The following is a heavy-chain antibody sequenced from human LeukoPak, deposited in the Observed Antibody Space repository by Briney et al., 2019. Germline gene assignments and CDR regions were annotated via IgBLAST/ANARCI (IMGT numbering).Heavy chain of an antibody. CDR1: GFTFSSYG. D-gene: IGHD1-7*01. V-gene: IGHV3-33*01. J-gene: IGHJ6*02. CDR2: IWYDGSNK. Sequence: GGSLRLSCAASGFTFSSYGVHWVRQAPGKGLGWVAVIWYDGSNKYYADSVKGRFTISRDNSKNTLYLQMNSLRAEDTAVYYCAREATTNPNYYYYYGMDVWGQGTTVTVSS. CDR3: AREATTNPNYYYYYGMDV.